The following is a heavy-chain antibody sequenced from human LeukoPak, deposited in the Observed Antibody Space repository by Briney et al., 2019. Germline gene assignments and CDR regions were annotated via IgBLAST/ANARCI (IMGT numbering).Heavy chain of an antibody. D-gene: IGHD6-19*01. J-gene: IGHJ4*02. CDR2: INPNSGGT. V-gene: IGHV1-2*04. Sequence: GASVKVSCKASGYTFTSYGISWVRQAPGQGLEWMGWINPNSGGTNYAQKFQGWVTMTRDTSISTAYMELSRLRSDDTAVYYCARGPSIAVADFDYWGQGTLVTVSS. CDR3: ARGPSIAVADFDY. CDR1: GYTFTSYG.